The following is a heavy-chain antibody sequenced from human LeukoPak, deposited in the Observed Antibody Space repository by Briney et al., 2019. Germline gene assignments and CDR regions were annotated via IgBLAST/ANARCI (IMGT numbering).Heavy chain of an antibody. CDR3: AGEQNHNKWELLSFDS. V-gene: IGHV3-23*01. Sequence: GGSLRLSCAASGFTFGSFAMNWVRQAPGKGLEWVSAISGSGGSTNYADSVKGRFTISRDNAKNSLYLQMNSLRAEDTAVYYCAGEQNHNKWELLSFDSWGQGTLVTVSS. J-gene: IGHJ4*02. CDR2: ISGSGGST. CDR1: GFTFGSFA. D-gene: IGHD1-26*01.